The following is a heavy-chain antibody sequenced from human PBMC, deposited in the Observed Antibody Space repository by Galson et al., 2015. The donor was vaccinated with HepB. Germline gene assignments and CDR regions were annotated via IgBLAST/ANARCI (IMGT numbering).Heavy chain of an antibody. V-gene: IGHV5-51*01. CDR3: ARSIVGGGMDV. J-gene: IGHJ6*02. Sequence: QSGAEVKNPGESLKISCTGSGYSFTDYWIGWVRQMPGKGLEWMAIIYPGDSDTRYSPSFQGQVTISADKSINTAYLQWRSLKASDTAMYFCARSIVGGGMDVWGQGTTVTVSS. D-gene: IGHD1-26*01. CDR1: GYSFTDYW. CDR2: IYPGDSDT.